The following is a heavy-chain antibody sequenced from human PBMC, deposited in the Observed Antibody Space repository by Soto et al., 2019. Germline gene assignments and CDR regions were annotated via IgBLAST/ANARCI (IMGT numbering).Heavy chain of an antibody. J-gene: IGHJ6*02. CDR1: GYTFTGYY. V-gene: IGHV1-2*04. CDR2: INPNSGGT. D-gene: IGHD2-15*01. CDR3: AIDRGYCSGGRACGMVV. Sequence: GASVKVSCKASGYTFTGYYMHWVRQAPGQGLEWMGWINPNSGGTNYAQKFQGWVTMTRDTSISTAYMELSRLRSDDTAVYYCAIDRGYCSGGRACGMVVWGQGTTVNVSS.